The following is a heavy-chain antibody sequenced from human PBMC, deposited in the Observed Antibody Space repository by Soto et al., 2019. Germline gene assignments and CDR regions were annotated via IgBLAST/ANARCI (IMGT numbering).Heavy chain of an antibody. V-gene: IGHV4-30-4*01. J-gene: IGHJ4*02. D-gene: IGHD3-10*01. CDR1: GGSINSGDYY. Sequence: SETLSLTCTVSGGSINSGDYYWSWIRQPPGKGLEWIGYIYYSGSTYYNPSLKSRVTISVDTSKNQFSLKLSSVTAADAAVYYCARCRYGSGSYSLQYYFDYWGQGTLVTVSS. CDR2: IYYSGST. CDR3: ARCRYGSGSYSLQYYFDY.